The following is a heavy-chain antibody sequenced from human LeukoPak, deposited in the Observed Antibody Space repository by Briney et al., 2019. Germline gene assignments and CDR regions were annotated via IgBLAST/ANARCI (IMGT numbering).Heavy chain of an antibody. CDR1: GGSISSSSYY. CDR3: SRIVRGRVYYFDY. V-gene: IGHV4-39*01. Sequence: SETLSLTCTVSGGSISSSSYYWGWIRQPPGKGLEWIGSIYYSGSTYYNPSLKSRVTISVDTSKNQFSLKLSSVTAADTAVYYCSRIVRGRVYYFDYWGQGTLVTVSS. CDR2: IYYSGST. J-gene: IGHJ4*02. D-gene: IGHD3-22*01.